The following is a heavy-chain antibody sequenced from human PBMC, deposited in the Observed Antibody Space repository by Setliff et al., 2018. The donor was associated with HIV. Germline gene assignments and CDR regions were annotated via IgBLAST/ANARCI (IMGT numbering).Heavy chain of an antibody. D-gene: IGHD3-3*01. J-gene: IGHJ4*02. CDR2: IYYSGST. V-gene: IGHV4-39*01. CDR3: ASLTTDRFLEWLFVY. CDR1: GGSISSSSYY. Sequence: SETLSLTCTVSGGSISSSSYYWGWIRQPPGKGLEWIGSIYYSGSTYYNPSLKTRVTISVDTSKNQFSLKLSSVTAADTAVYYCASLTTDRFLEWLFVYWGQGTLV.